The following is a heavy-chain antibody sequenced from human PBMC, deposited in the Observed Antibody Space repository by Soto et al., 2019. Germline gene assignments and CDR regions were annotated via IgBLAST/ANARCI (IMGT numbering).Heavy chain of an antibody. D-gene: IGHD6-19*01. CDR3: AKVPIAVAGIFYYYYGMDV. CDR1: GFTFSSYG. J-gene: IGHJ6*02. Sequence: QVQLVESGGGVVQPGRSLRLSCAASGFTFSSYGMHWVRQAPGKGLEWVAVISYDGSNKYYADSVKGRFTISRDNSKNTLYLQMNSLRAEDTAVYYCAKVPIAVAGIFYYYYGMDVWGQGTTVTVSS. CDR2: ISYDGSNK. V-gene: IGHV3-30*18.